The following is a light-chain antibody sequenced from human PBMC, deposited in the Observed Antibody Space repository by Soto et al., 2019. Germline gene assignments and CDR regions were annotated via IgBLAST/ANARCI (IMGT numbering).Light chain of an antibody. CDR3: MQALQTRT. Sequence: DIVMTQSPLSLPVTPGEPASISCRSSQSLLHSNGYNYLDWYLQKPGQSPHLLIYLGSNRASGVPDRFSGSGSGTDFTLKISRVEPEDVGVYYCMQALQTRTFGQGTKVEIK. J-gene: IGKJ1*01. CDR2: LGS. V-gene: IGKV2-28*01. CDR1: QSLLHSNGYNY.